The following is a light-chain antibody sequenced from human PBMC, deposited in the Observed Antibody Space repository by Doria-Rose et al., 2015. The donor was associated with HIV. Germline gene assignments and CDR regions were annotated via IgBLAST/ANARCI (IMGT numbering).Light chain of an antibody. CDR1: QSLLYTSKHY. CDR2: WAS. V-gene: IGKV4-1*01. CDR3: QQYYDTPS. J-gene: IGKJ3*01. Sequence: DIRLTQSPESLGMSLGERATLNCKSNQSLLYTSKHYLAWYQQKPGQPPKLLIYWASTRQSGVPARFSGSGSGTDFTLTISSLVAEDVAVYYCQQYYDTPSFGPGTTVDIK.